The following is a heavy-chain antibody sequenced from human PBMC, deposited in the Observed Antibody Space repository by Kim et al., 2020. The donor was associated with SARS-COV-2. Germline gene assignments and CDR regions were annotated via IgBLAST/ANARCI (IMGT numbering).Heavy chain of an antibody. V-gene: IGHV4-34*01. CDR2: INHFGTT. J-gene: IGHJ3*02. CDR1: GGSFSGYY. Sequence: SETLSLTCAVYGGSFSGYYWSWIRQPPGKGLEWIGEINHFGTTNYSPSLKSRVTISVDTSKNQFSLKLSFVTAADTALYYCARENENRNAFAIWGQGTMVTVSS. CDR3: ARENENRNAFAI.